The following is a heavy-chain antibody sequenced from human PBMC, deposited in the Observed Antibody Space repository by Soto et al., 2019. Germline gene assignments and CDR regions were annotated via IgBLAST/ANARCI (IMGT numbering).Heavy chain of an antibody. CDR2: IRKDGSVI. D-gene: IGHD2-2*01. CDR3: AIDFSPADGDLFYDAFDI. CDR1: GFTFSTSW. Sequence: EGQLVESGVDLVQPGGALRLSCAASGFTFSTSWMTWVRPAPGTGLEWVANIRKDGSVIHYGDSVKGRFTISRDNAKNSLYIEMTNLRVDDTAVYFCAIDFSPADGDLFYDAFDIWGQGTVVTVSS. V-gene: IGHV3-7*01. J-gene: IGHJ3*02.